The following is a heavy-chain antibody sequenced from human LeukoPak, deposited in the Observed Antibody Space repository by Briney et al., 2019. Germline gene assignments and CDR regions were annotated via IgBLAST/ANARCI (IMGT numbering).Heavy chain of an antibody. V-gene: IGHV3-23*01. D-gene: IGHD6-19*01. CDR2: ISGSGGST. CDR1: GFTFSSYA. Sequence: PGGSLRLSCAASGFTFSSYAMSWVRQAPGEGLEWVSAISGSGGSTYYADSVKGRFTISRDNSKNTLYLQMNSLRAEDTAVYYCAKAPTGIAVAGTTRRSPVPQYFQHWGQGTLVTVSS. CDR3: AKAPTGIAVAGTTRRSPVPQYFQH. J-gene: IGHJ1*01.